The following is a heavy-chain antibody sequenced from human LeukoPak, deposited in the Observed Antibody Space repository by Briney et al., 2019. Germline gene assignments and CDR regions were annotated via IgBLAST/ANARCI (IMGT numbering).Heavy chain of an antibody. D-gene: IGHD2-2*01. Sequence: GGSLRLSCAASGFTFSSYAMSWVRQAPGKGMEWVSAISGSGGSTYYADSVKGRFTISRDNSKNTLYLQMNSLRAEDTAVYYCAKELGYCSSTRCYGDYFQHWGQGTLVTVSS. CDR2: ISGSGGST. V-gene: IGHV3-23*01. CDR1: GFTFSSYA. J-gene: IGHJ1*01. CDR3: AKELGYCSSTRCYGDYFQH.